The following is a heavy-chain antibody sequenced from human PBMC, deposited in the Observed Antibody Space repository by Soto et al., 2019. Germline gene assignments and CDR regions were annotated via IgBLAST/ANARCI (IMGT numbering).Heavy chain of an antibody. V-gene: IGHV4-30-4*08. J-gene: IGHJ4*02. Sequence: TSETLSLTCTVSGGSISSGGYYWSWIRQPPGKGLEWIGYIYYSGSTYYNPSLKSRVTISVDTSKNQFSLKLSSVTAADTAVYYCARVGDRAMAVSDWGQGTLVTVSS. CDR3: ARVGDRAMAVSD. CDR1: GGSISSGGYY. CDR2: IYYSGST. D-gene: IGHD5-18*01.